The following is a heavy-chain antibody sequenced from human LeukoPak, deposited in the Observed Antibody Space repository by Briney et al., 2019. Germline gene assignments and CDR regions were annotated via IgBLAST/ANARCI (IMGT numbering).Heavy chain of an antibody. Sequence: GGSLRLSCAASGFDLNTYEMIWVRQAPGKGLEWIADITISGHTKNYADSVKGRFTISRDNAGTSLYLQMQSLRVEDTDVYYCAREDPNADLWGQGTLVTVSS. CDR2: ITISGHTK. J-gene: IGHJ5*02. CDR3: AREDPNADL. V-gene: IGHV3-48*03. CDR1: GFDLNTYE.